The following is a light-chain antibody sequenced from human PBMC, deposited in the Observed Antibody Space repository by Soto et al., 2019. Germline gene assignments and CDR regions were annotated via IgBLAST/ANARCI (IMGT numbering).Light chain of an antibody. J-gene: IGKJ4*01. Sequence: EIVLTQSPGTVSSSPGERATLSCRASQSVSSSYLAWYQQKPGQAPRLLIYGASSRATGIPDRFSGSGSGTDFTLTISRLEPEDFAVYYCQQYGSSPLTFGGGTKVEIK. CDR2: GAS. CDR3: QQYGSSPLT. CDR1: QSVSSSY. V-gene: IGKV3-20*01.